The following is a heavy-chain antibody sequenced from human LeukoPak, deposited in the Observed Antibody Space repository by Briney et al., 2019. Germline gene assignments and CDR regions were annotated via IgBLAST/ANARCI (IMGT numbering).Heavy chain of an antibody. V-gene: IGHV3-48*03. J-gene: IGHJ4*02. CDR2: ISSSGSTI. CDR1: GFTFSSYE. CDR3: VTLGSSRDY. D-gene: IGHD1-26*01. Sequence: PGGSLRLSCAASGFTFSSYEMNWVRQAPGKWLEWVSYISSSGSTIYYADSVKGRFTISRDNAKNSLYLQMNSLRAEDTAVYYCVTLGSSRDYWGQGTLVTVSS.